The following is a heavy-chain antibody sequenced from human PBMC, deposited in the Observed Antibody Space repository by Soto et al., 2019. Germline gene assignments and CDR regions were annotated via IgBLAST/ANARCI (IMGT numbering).Heavy chain of an antibody. J-gene: IGHJ4*02. CDR3: AKCSARYSSGLKAYYFDH. V-gene: IGHV3-23*01. CDR2: ISGSGGTT. D-gene: IGHD6-19*01. Sequence: PGGSLRLSCAASGFTFSSYAMSWVRQAPGKGLEWVSVISGSGGTTYYADSVKGRFTISRDNSRNTLYLQMNSLRAEGTAVYYCAKCSARYSSGLKAYYFDHWGQGTMVTVSS. CDR1: GFTFSSYA.